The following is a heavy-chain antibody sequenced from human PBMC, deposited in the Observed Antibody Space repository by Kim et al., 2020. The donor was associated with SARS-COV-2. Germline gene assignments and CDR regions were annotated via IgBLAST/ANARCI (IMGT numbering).Heavy chain of an antibody. CDR1: GYTFTTYN. J-gene: IGHJ4*02. D-gene: IGHD4-17*01. CDR2: INTNTGNP. Sequence: ASVKVSCKASGYTFTTYNMNWVRQAPGQGLEWMGWINTNTGNPTYAQGFTGRFVFSLDTSVSTAYLQISSLKPEDTAVYYCARDPHGYGDPLIDYWGQGTLVTVS. V-gene: IGHV7-4-1*02. CDR3: ARDPHGYGDPLIDY.